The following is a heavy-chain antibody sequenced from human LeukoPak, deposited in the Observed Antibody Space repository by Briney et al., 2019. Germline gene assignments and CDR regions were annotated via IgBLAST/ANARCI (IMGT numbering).Heavy chain of an antibody. CDR2: IYFSWST. J-gene: IGHJ5*02. Sequence: SETLSLTCTVSSGSVSNYYWCWIRDPPQKGLGWMWHIYFSWSTNNNPTLNHRLPLSVDTYRNQFSLKLTSVTDADTAVYYCARATLGYCSSTSCYRWGWFDPWGEETLVSVSS. D-gene: IGHD2-2*01. CDR1: SGSVSNYY. CDR3: ARATLGYCSSTSCYRWGWFDP. V-gene: IGHV4-59*02.